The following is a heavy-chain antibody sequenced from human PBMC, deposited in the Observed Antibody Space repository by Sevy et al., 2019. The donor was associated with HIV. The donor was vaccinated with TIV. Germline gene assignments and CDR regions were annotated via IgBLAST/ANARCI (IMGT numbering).Heavy chain of an antibody. Sequence: GGSLRLSCAASGFTFSSYSMNWVRQAPGKGLEWVSSISSSSSYIYYADSVKGRFTISRDNAKNSLYLQMNSMRAEDTAVYYCARGGEVAARPGPFDYWGQGTLVTVSS. CDR2: ISSSSSYI. V-gene: IGHV3-21*01. CDR1: GFTFSSYS. J-gene: IGHJ4*02. CDR3: ARGGEVAARPGPFDY. D-gene: IGHD6-6*01.